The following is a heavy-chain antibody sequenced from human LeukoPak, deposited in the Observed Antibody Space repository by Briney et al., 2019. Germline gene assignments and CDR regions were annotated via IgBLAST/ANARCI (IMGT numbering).Heavy chain of an antibody. CDR1: GFTFSSYG. CDR2: ISYDGSNK. J-gene: IGHJ4*02. Sequence: GGSLTLSCAASGFTFSSYGMQWVRQAPAKGLEWVGVISYDGSNKYYAGSVKGRFTISRDNSKNTLYLQMNSPRAEDTAVYYCAKESGYKYYFDYWGQGTLVTVSS. CDR3: AKESGYKYYFDY. D-gene: IGHD3-10*01. V-gene: IGHV3-30*18.